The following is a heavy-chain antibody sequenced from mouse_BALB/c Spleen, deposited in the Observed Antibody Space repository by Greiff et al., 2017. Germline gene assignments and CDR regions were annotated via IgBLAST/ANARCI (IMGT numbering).Heavy chain of an antibody. CDR2: IRNKANGYTT. CDR1: GFTFTDYY. D-gene: IGHD2-3*01. Sequence: EVKLVESGGGLVQPGGSLRLSCATSGFTFTDYYMSWVRQPPGKALEWLGFIRNKANGYTTEYSASVKGRFTISRDNSQSILYLQMNTLRAEDSATYYCARDMDGPYGYFDVWGAGTTVTVSS. CDR3: ARDMDGPYGYFDV. J-gene: IGHJ1*01. V-gene: IGHV7-3*02.